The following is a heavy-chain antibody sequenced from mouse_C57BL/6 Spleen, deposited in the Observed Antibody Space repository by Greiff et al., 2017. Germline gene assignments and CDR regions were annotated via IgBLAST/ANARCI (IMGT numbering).Heavy chain of an antibody. CDR2: IDPETGGT. CDR1: GYTFTDYE. D-gene: IGHD1-1*01. V-gene: IGHV1-15*01. J-gene: IGHJ2*01. Sequence: QVQLQQSGAELVRPGASVTLSCKASGYTFTDYEMHWVKQTPVHGLEWIGAIDPETGGTAYNQKFKGKAILTADKSSSTAYMELRSLTSEDSAVYYCTLYYGSSYPYYFDYWGQGTTLTVSS. CDR3: TLYYGSSYPYYFDY.